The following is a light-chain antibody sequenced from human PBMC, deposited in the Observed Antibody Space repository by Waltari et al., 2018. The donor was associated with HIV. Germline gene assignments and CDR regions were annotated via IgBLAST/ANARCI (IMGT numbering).Light chain of an antibody. CDR1: AFPKQY. CDR2: KDR. V-gene: IGLV3-25*03. CDR3: QSADSSGTYV. Sequence: SYELKQPPSVSVSPGETARITCSGEAFPKQYAFWYQQKPGQAPVLVIYKDRERPSDIPERFSASGSGTVVTLTISGVQAEDEADYYCQSADSSGTYVFGTGTRVTVL. J-gene: IGLJ1*01.